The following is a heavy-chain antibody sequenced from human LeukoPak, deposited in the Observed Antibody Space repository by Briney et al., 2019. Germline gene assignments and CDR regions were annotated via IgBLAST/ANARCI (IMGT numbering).Heavy chain of an antibody. V-gene: IGHV4-39*01. CDR2: IYYSGST. J-gene: IGHJ4*02. Sequence: SETLSLTCSVSGGSISSSSYYWGWIRQPPGKGLEWIGSIYYSGSTYYNPSLKSRVTISVDTSKNQFSLTLSSVTAADTAVYYCARHRTPSRITIFGVARYYFDYWGQGTLVTVSS. CDR1: GGSISSSSYY. D-gene: IGHD3-3*01. CDR3: ARHRTPSRITIFGVARYYFDY.